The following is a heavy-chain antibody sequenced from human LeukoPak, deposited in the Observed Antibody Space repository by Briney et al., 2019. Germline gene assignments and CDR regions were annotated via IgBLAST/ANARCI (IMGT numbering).Heavy chain of an antibody. J-gene: IGHJ4*02. V-gene: IGHV1-46*01. CDR1: GYTFTNYY. CDR3: ARASYYYDSSGYPGYYFDY. Sequence: GASVKVSCKASGYTFTNYYIHWVRQAPGQGLEWVGIINPSGGSTSYAQKFQGRVSMTRDTSTSTVYMELRSLRSDDTAVYYCARASYYYDSSGYPGYYFDYWGQGTLVTVSS. CDR2: INPSGGST. D-gene: IGHD3-22*01.